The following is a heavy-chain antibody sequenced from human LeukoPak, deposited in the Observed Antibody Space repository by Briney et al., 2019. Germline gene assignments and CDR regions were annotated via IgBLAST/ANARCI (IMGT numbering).Heavy chain of an antibody. CDR3: ARCAAQGGYDAYGMDV. CDR2: IYYSGST. V-gene: IGHV4-31*03. CDR1: GGSISSGGSY. Sequence: SQTLSLTCTVSGGSISSGGSYWSWIRQHPGKGLEWIGYIYYSGSTYYNPSLKSRVTISVATSKNQFSLKLSSVTAADTAVYYCARCAAQGGYDAYGMDVWGQGTPVTVSS. J-gene: IGHJ6*02. D-gene: IGHD5-12*01.